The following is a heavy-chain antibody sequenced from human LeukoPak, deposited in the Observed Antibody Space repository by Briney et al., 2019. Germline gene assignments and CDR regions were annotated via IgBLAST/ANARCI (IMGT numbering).Heavy chain of an antibody. CDR3: ATLAEYYMDV. CDR1: GFTFSSYS. J-gene: IGHJ6*03. V-gene: IGHV3-30*02. CDR2: IRYDGSNK. Sequence: PGGSLRLSCAGSGFTFSSYSMNWVRHAPGKGLEWVAFIRYDGSNKYYADSVKGRFTNSRDNSKNTLYLQMNSLRAEDTAVYYCATLAEYYMDVWGKGTTVTVSS. D-gene: IGHD6-13*01.